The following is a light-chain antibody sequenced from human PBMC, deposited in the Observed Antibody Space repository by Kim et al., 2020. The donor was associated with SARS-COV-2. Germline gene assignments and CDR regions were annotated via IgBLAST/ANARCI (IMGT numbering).Light chain of an antibody. CDR2: AKK. CDR3: NSRDSSGNHLV. CDR1: SLRTYS. Sequence: SSELTQDPAVSVALGQTVRITCQGDSLRTYSANWYRQKPGQAPVLVIYAKKNRPSGIPDRFSGSSSGKTASLTITGAQAEDEADYYCNSRDSSGNHLVFGGGTQLTVL. V-gene: IGLV3-19*01. J-gene: IGLJ2*01.